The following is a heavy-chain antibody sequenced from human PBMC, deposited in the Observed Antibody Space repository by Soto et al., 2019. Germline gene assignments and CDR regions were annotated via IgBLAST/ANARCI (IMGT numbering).Heavy chain of an antibody. CDR2: ISGSSSTT. J-gene: IGHJ4*02. D-gene: IGHD1-1*01. CDR3: ANSLTRAGLAPNWDY. Sequence: EVQLLESGGGLVQPGGSLRLSCAASGFIFSNYAMTWVRQAPGKGLEWVSTISGSSSTTYYADSVKGRFTISRDNSKNTMYLQMNSLRGEDTAVYYCANSLTRAGLAPNWDYWGQGTLVTVSS. CDR1: GFIFSNYA. V-gene: IGHV3-23*01.